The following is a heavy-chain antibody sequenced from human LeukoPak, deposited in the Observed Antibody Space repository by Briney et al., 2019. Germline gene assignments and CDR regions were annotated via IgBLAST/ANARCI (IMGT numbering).Heavy chain of an antibody. CDR1: GFTFSSYA. J-gene: IGHJ4*02. V-gene: IGHV3-23*01. CDR2: ISGSGGST. CDR3: AKRGGQWLETYYFDY. Sequence: GGSLRLSCAASGFTFSSYAMSWVRQAPGKGLEWVSAISGSGGSTYYADSVKGRFTISRDNSKNTLYLQMNSLRAEDTAVYYCAKRGGQWLETYYFDYWSQGTLVTVSS. D-gene: IGHD6-19*01.